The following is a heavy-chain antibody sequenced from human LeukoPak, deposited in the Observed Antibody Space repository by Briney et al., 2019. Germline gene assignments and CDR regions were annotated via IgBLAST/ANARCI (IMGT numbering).Heavy chain of an antibody. J-gene: IGHJ4*02. V-gene: IGHV1-24*01. D-gene: IGHD5-12*01. CDR3: AKDRAPKGIVATVY. CDR1: GYTLTELS. Sequence: AASVKVSCKVSGYTLTELSMHLVRQAPGKGLEWMGGFDPDDGETIYAQKFQGRVTMTEDTSTDTAYMELSSLRSEDTAVYYCAKDRAPKGIVATVYWGQGTLVTVSS. CDR2: FDPDDGET.